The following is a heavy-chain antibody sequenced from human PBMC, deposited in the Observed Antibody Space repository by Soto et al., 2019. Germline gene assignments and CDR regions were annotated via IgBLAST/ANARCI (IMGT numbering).Heavy chain of an antibody. Sequence: GGSLRLSCAASGFTVSSNYMSWVRQAPGKGLEWVSVIYSGGSTYYADSVKGRFTISRDNSKNTLYLQMNSLRAEDTAVYYCARDRHCSGGSCYNDYWGQGTLVTVSS. J-gene: IGHJ4*02. CDR1: GFTVSSNY. V-gene: IGHV3-53*01. D-gene: IGHD2-15*01. CDR3: ARDRHCSGGSCYNDY. CDR2: IYSGGST.